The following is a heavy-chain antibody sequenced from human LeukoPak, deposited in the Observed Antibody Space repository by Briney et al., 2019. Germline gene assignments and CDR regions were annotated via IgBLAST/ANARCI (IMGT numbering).Heavy chain of an antibody. CDR3: AHIAAETPFDY. Sequence: GGSLRLSCAASGFTFSSYGMHWVRQAPGKGLEWVAVISYDGSNKYYADSVKGRFTISRDNSKNTLYLQMNSLSAEDTAVYYCAHIAAETPFDYWGQGTLVTVSS. J-gene: IGHJ4*02. D-gene: IGHD6-13*01. CDR1: GFTFSSYG. CDR2: ISYDGSNK. V-gene: IGHV3-30*03.